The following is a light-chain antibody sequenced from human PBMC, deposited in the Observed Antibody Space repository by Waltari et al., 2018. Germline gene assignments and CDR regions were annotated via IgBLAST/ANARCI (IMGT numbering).Light chain of an antibody. V-gene: IGLV3-21*04. J-gene: IGLJ3*02. CDR1: NIGSKS. CDR2: YND. CDR3: QVWDDSTAQGV. Sequence: SDVLTQTPSVSVAPGTTATITCGRQNIGSKSVPWYQQKAGQAPVFVIYYNDDRPSGCPARFTGSNSGNTATLTIRRVEAGDEADYYCQVWDDSTAQGVFGGGTTLTVL.